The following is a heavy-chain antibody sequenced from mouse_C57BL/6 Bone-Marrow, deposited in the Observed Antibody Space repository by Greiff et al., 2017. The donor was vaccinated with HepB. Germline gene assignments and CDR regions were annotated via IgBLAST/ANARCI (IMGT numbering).Heavy chain of an antibody. J-gene: IGHJ3*01. Sequence: EVKLQQSVAELVRPGASVKLSCTASGFNIKNTYMHWVKQRPEQGLEWIGRIDPANGNTKYAPQFQGKATITADTSSNTADLQLSSLTSEDTAIYYCARGSAQAPWFAYWGQGTLVTVSA. V-gene: IGHV14-3*01. CDR2: IDPANGNT. D-gene: IGHD3-2*02. CDR1: GFNIKNTY. CDR3: ARGSAQAPWFAY.